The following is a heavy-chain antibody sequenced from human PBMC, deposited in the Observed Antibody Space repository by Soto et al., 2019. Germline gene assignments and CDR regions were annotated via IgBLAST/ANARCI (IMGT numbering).Heavy chain of an antibody. CDR2: MNPNSGNT. V-gene: IGHV1-8*01. CDR1: GYTFTSYD. CDR3: ARSLAPLYYYYGMDV. Sequence: ASVKVSCKASGYTFTSYDINRVRQATGQGLEWMGWMNPNSGNTDYAQKFQGRVTMTRNTSISTAYMELSSLRSEDTAVYYCARSLAPLYYYYGMDVWGQGTTVTVSS. J-gene: IGHJ6*02.